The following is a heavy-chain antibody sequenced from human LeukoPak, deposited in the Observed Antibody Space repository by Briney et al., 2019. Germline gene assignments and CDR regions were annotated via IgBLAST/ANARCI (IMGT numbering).Heavy chain of an antibody. CDR1: GGSISSGGYS. J-gene: IGHJ4*02. Sequence: SSQTLSLTCAVSGGSISSGGYSWSWIRQPPGKGLEWIGSIYYSGSTHYNPSLKSRVTISVDTSKNQFSLKLSSVTAADTAVYYCARDRRGYQLPGLFDYWGQGTLVTVSS. CDR3: ARDRRGYQLPGLFDY. V-gene: IGHV4-39*07. CDR2: IYYSGST. D-gene: IGHD2-2*01.